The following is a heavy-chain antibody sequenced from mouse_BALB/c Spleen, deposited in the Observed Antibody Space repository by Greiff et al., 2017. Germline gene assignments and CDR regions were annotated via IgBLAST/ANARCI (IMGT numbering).Heavy chain of an antibody. Sequence: DVKLVESGGGLVKPGGSLKLSCAASGFAFSSYDMSWVRQTPEKRLEWVAYISSGGGSTYYPDTVKGRFTISRDNAKNTLYLQMSSLKSEDTAMYYCARGPMDYWGQGTSVTVSS. CDR3: ARGPMDY. CDR2: ISSGGGST. V-gene: IGHV5-12-1*01. CDR1: GFAFSSYD. J-gene: IGHJ4*01.